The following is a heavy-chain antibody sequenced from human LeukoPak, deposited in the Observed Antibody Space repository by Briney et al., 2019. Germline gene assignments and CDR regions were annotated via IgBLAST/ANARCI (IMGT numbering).Heavy chain of an antibody. Sequence: PGGSLRLSCAASGFTVSSNYMSWVRQAPGKGLEWVSVIYSGGSTYYADSVKGRFTISRDNSKNTLYLQMNSLRAEDTAVYYCAKDYGSGSYYTNWFDPWGQGTLVTVSS. V-gene: IGHV3-66*01. J-gene: IGHJ5*02. D-gene: IGHD3-10*01. CDR2: IYSGGST. CDR1: GFTVSSNY. CDR3: AKDYGSGSYYTNWFDP.